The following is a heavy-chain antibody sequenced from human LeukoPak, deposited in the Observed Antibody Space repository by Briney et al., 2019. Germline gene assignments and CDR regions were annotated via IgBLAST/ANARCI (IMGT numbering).Heavy chain of an antibody. CDR2: VNGNGDKT. Sequence: GGSLRLSCAASGFIFSNSAMSLVRQAPREGPEWVSSVNGNGDKTYYADSVKGRFTISRDNPKHILYLQMNSLRAEDTVLYYCAKCFPLRSDYYAPLYYWGRGTLVTVSS. D-gene: IGHD3-3*01. V-gene: IGHV3-23*01. CDR1: GFIFSNSA. CDR3: AKCFPLRSDYYAPLYY. J-gene: IGHJ4*02.